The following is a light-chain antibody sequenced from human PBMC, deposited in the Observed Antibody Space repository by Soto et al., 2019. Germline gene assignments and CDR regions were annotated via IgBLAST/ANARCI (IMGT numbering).Light chain of an antibody. V-gene: IGKV3-11*01. CDR3: QQRNVWPPVT. CDR1: PSVTNF. Sequence: EIVLTQSPATLSLSPGERATLSCRASPSVTNFLAWYQQKPGQAPRLLIYGAFNRATGIPARFSGSGSGTDFTLPISSLEPADAAIYYCQQRNVWPPVTFGQGTRLEIK. J-gene: IGKJ5*01. CDR2: GAF.